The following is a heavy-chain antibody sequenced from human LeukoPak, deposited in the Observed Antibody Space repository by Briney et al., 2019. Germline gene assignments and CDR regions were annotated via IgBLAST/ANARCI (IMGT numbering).Heavy chain of an antibody. J-gene: IGHJ6*02. Sequence: GRALRLSCASSGFTFSSYAMHGVRQAPGKGLEWVAVISYDGSNKYYADSVKGRVTISRDNSKNTLYLQMNSLRAEDTAVYYCARSLYGSGTYYNHAVPINYGMDVWGQGTTVTVSS. D-gene: IGHD3-10*01. V-gene: IGHV3-30*04. CDR1: GFTFSSYA. CDR3: ARSLYGSGTYYNHAVPINYGMDV. CDR2: ISYDGSNK.